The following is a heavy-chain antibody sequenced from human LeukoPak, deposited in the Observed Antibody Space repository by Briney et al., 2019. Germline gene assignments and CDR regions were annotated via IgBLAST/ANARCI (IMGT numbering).Heavy chain of an antibody. J-gene: IGHJ6*02. CDR1: GFTFDDYA. Sequence: PGRSLRLSCAASGFTFDDYAMYWVRQAPGKGLEWVSVIYGDDETNYADSVKGRFTISRDNSKNTLYLQMNSLRADDTAVYYCAREAVMPVAPVKIGTSDRPLYEYYGLDVWGQGTTVTVS. CDR3: AREAVMPVAPVKIGTSDRPLYEYYGLDV. D-gene: IGHD1/OR15-1a*01. V-gene: IGHV3-53*01. CDR2: IYGDDET.